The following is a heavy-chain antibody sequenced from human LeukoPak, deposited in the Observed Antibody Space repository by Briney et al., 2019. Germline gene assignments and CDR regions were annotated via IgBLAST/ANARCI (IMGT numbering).Heavy chain of an antibody. D-gene: IGHD3-9*01. CDR2: IYYSGST. J-gene: IGHJ1*01. CDR1: GGSISRSSYY. V-gene: IGHV4-39*07. CDR3: ARGVFGVLRYFDWLFSYFQH. Sequence: SETLSLTCTVSGGSISRSSYYWGWIRQPPGKGLEWIGSIYYSGSTYYNPSLKSRVTISVDTSKSQFSLKLSSVTAADTAVYYCARGVFGVLRYFDWLFSYFQHWGQGTLVTVSS.